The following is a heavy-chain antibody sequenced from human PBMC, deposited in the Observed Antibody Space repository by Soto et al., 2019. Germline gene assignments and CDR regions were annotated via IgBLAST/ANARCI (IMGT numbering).Heavy chain of an antibody. CDR1: GGSISSGDYY. CDR2: IYYSGST. CDR3: ASLSDYGGYYFDY. Sequence: QVQLQESGPGLVKPSQTLSLTCTVSGGSISSGDYYWSWIRQPPGKGLEWIGYIYYSGSTYYNPSLKSRVTISVDTSKHQFSLKLSSVTAADTAVYYCASLSDYGGYYFDYWGQGTLVTVSS. V-gene: IGHV4-30-4*01. D-gene: IGHD4-17*01. J-gene: IGHJ4*02.